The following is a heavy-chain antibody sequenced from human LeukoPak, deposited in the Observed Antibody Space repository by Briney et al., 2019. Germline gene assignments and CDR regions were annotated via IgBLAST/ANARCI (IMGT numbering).Heavy chain of an antibody. CDR2: IYYSGST. CDR3: ARNPYDIMTGHRFTPYYSDY. D-gene: IGHD3-9*01. V-gene: IGHV4-39*07. J-gene: IGHJ4*02. Sequence: SETLSLTCTVSGGSLSSSTYHWGWIRQPPGKGLEWIGSIYYSGSTYYNPSLKSRVTISVDTSKNQFSLKLSSVTAADTAVYYCARNPYDIMTGHRFTPYYSDYWGQGTQVTVSS. CDR1: GGSLSSSTYH.